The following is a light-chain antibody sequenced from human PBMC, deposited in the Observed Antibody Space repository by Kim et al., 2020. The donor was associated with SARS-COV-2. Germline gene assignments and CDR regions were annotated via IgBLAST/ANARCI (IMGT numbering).Light chain of an antibody. Sequence: SYELTQPPSVSVSPGETATISCTGDNLQFKYVCWYQRPAGHSPVLVLYQDNRRPSGIPERFSGSNSGNTATLTISGTQAMDEADYYCQVWDNSLGVFGAGTQLTVL. V-gene: IGLV3-1*01. CDR1: NLQFKY. CDR3: QVWDNSLGV. CDR2: QDN. J-gene: IGLJ2*01.